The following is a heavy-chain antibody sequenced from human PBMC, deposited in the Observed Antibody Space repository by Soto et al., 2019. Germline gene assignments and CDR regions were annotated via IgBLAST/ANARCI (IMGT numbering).Heavy chain of an antibody. D-gene: IGHD1-26*01. Sequence: ASVKVSCKASGYTFTAYYMHWVRQAPGQGLEWMGWINPNSGGTYYAQKFQGRVTMTRDTSISTAYMELSRLRSDDTAVYYCARYRGQDRHLYVWGQGTTGTVS. V-gene: IGHV1-2*02. J-gene: IGHJ6*01. CDR3: ARYRGQDRHLYV. CDR1: GYTFTAYY. CDR2: INPNSGGT.